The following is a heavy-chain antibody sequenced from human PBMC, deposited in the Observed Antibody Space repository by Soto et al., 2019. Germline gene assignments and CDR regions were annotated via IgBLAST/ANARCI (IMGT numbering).Heavy chain of an antibody. Sequence: EVQLVESGGGLVQPGGSLRLSCSASGFTFSSNNMNWVRQAPGKGLEWVSYISSSSGTIYYADSVKGRFTISRDNAKNSLYLQMNSLRDEDTAVYYCARPRGYSYVLPDYWGQGTLVTVSS. CDR3: ARPRGYSYVLPDY. CDR1: GFTFSSNN. CDR2: ISSSSGTI. V-gene: IGHV3-48*02. J-gene: IGHJ4*02. D-gene: IGHD5-18*01.